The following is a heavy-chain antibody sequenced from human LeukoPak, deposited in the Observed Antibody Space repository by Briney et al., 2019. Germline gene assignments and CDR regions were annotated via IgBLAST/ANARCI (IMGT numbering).Heavy chain of an antibody. CDR3: AREKGSVYFDY. CDR2: VSYDGSNK. CDR1: GFRFSSYG. Sequence: QPGRSLRLSCTASGFRFSSYGIHWVRQTPGKGLEWVALVSYDGSNKDYADSVKGRFTISRDNSKNTVYLQINSLRAEDTAVYYCAREKGSVYFDYWGQGTLVTVSS. J-gene: IGHJ4*02. V-gene: IGHV3-33*01. D-gene: IGHD3-10*01.